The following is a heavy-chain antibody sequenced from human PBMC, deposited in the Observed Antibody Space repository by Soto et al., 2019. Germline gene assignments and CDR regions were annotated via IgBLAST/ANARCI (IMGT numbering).Heavy chain of an antibody. CDR3: AVSPQHYDFWSRDYYYYMDV. J-gene: IGHJ6*03. CDR2: ISAYNGNT. CDR1: GDGFASCG. V-gene: IGHV1-18*01. Sequence: GASVDVCWEACGDGFASCGRRWVRQAPGQGLEWMGWISAYNGNTNYAQKLQGRVTMTTDTSTSTAYMELRSLRSDDTAVYYCAVSPQHYDFWSRDYYYYMDVWGKGTTVTGSS. D-gene: IGHD3-3*01.